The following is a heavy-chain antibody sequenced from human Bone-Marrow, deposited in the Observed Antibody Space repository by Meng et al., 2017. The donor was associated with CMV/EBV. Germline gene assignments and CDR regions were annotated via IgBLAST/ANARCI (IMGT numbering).Heavy chain of an antibody. V-gene: IGHV1-2*02. CDR1: GYTFTGYY. D-gene: IGHD2-15*01. J-gene: IGHJ5*01. CDR2: INPNSGGT. CDR3: ARDRDPLVAVRLGWFAP. Sequence: ASVKVSCKASGYTFTGYYVHWVRQAPGQGLEWMGWINPNSGGTNYAQKFQGRVTMTRDTSISTAYMELSRLRSDDTAVYYCARDRDPLVAVRLGWFAPWGQGPRVTSYS.